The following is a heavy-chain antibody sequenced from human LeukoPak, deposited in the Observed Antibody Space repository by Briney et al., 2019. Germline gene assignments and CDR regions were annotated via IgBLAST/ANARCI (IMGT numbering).Heavy chain of an antibody. CDR1: GGSFSGYY. CDR3: ASSYDFWSGSWFDP. J-gene: IGHJ5*02. D-gene: IGHD3-3*01. CDR2: INHSGST. V-gene: IGHV4-34*01. Sequence: SETLSLTCAVYGGSFSGYYWSWIRQPPGKGLEWIGEINHSGSTNYNPSLKSRVTISVDTSKNQFSLKLSSVTAADTAVYYCASSYDFWSGSWFDPWGQGTLVTVSS.